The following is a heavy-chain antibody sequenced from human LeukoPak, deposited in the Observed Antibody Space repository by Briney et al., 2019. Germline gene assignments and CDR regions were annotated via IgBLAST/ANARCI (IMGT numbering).Heavy chain of an antibody. CDR2: IIPILGIA. Sequence: VASVTLSCKSSGGSFTSYTNSWVRQPPAQGHELMGRIIPILGIANYAQKFQGRVTITADKSTSTDYMELSSLRSEDTAVYYCASLPRITIFGEYYFDYWGQGTLVTVSS. CDR3: ASLPRITIFGEYYFDY. J-gene: IGHJ4*02. V-gene: IGHV1-69*02. D-gene: IGHD3-3*01. CDR1: GGSFTSYT.